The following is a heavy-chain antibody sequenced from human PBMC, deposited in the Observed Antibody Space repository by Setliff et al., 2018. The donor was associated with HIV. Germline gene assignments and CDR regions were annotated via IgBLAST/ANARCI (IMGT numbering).Heavy chain of an antibody. Sequence: PSETLSLTCTVSGDSISSGGYYWGWIRQPPGKGLEWIGSIFYTGTTYLNPSLKSRVSISIDTSKNQFSLKMSSVTPADTAVYYCARDPGWANPEYFQNWGQGTLVTVSS. CDR3: ARDPGWANPEYFQN. V-gene: IGHV4-39*07. D-gene: IGHD2-8*01. CDR2: IFYTGTT. CDR1: GDSISSGGYY. J-gene: IGHJ1*01.